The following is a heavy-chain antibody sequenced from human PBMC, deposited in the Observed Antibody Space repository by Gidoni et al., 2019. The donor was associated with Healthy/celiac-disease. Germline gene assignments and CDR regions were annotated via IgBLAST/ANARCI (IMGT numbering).Heavy chain of an antibody. D-gene: IGHD2-2*01. J-gene: IGHJ6*03. CDR3: ARVAPYIVVVPAASYYYYYMDV. Sequence: QVQLQQWGAGLLKPSETLSLTCAVSGGSFSGYYWSWIRQPPGKGLEWIGEINHSGSTNYNPYLKSRATISVDTSKNQFSLKLSSVTAADTAVYYCARVAPYIVVVPAASYYYYYMDVWGKGTTVTVSS. V-gene: IGHV4-34*01. CDR2: INHSGST. CDR1: GGSFSGYY.